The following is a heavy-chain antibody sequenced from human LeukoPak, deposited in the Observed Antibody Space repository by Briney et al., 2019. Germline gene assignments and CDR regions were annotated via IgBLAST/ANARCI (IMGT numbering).Heavy chain of an antibody. CDR3: AKDLMTLVRGAVTR. CDR1: GFTFSSYA. D-gene: IGHD3-10*01. J-gene: IGHJ4*02. CDR2: ISGSGDST. Sequence: GGSLRLSCAASGFTFSSYAMSWVRQAPGKGLEWVSAISGSGDSTSYADSVKGRFTISRDNSKNTLYLQIYSLRAEDTAIYYCAKDLMTLVRGAVTRWGQGTLVTVSS. V-gene: IGHV3-23*01.